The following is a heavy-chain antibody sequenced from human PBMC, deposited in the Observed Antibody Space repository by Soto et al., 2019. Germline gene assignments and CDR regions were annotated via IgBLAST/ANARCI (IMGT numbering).Heavy chain of an antibody. CDR1: GFSLSTNGVG. Sequence: HITLKECGPTLVKPTQTLTLTCTFSGFSLSTNGVGVGWIRQPPGKALEWLALIYWDDEKRYSPSLKSRLTITKDHSKNRVVLTMTMLDTVDTATYYRAHSPGINMYDCCGQGTLVTVSS. CDR2: IYWDDEK. J-gene: IGHJ4*02. D-gene: IGHD3-10*02. V-gene: IGHV2-5*02. CDR3: AHSPGINMYDC.